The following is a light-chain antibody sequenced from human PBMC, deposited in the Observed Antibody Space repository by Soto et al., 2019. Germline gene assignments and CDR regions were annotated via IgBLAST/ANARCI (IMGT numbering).Light chain of an antibody. CDR3: QRYGSSPLYT. CDR2: GAS. Sequence: EIVLTQSPGTLSLSPGERATLSCRASQSVSSSYLGWYQQKAGQAPRLLIYGASSRATGIPDRFSGSGSGTDFTLTICRLEPEDFAMYYCQRYGSSPLYTFGQGTKLEIK. V-gene: IGKV3-20*01. CDR1: QSVSSSY. J-gene: IGKJ2*01.